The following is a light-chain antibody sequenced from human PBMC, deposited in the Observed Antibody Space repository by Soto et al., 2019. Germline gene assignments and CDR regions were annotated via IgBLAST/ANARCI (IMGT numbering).Light chain of an antibody. CDR1: QSIRSY. V-gene: IGKV1-39*01. J-gene: IGKJ1*01. CDR3: QQSYSTSPT. Sequence: DIQMTQSPSSLSASVGDRVTITCRASQSIRSYLNWYQQKPGKAPKLLIYAASSLQSGVPSRFSGSGSGTDFTLTISSLQPEDFATYYCQQSYSTSPTFGQGTKVEIK. CDR2: AAS.